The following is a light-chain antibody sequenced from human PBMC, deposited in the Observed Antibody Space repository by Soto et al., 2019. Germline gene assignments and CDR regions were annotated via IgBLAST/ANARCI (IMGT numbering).Light chain of an antibody. J-gene: IGKJ3*01. CDR1: ESVRTN. CDR3: QQFNNWPLT. CDR2: GAS. Sequence: VMTQSPATLSLSPGERATLSCRASESVRTNLAWFQQKPGQAPRLLIYGASARATGVPARFSGGGSETEFTLTISGLQSEDFAVYYCQQFNNWPLTFGPGSKVYV. V-gene: IGKV3-15*01.